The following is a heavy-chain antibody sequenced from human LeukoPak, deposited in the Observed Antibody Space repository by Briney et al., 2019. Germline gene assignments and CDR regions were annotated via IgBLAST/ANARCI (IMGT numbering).Heavy chain of an antibody. CDR1: GDSLSRGSYY. J-gene: IGHJ6*03. D-gene: IGHD1-14*01. CDR3: ARGRTGTLTAYYYYYMDV. CDR2: IYTSGST. Sequence: SETLSLTCSVSGDSLSRGSYYWNWIRQPAGKGLEWIGRIYTSGSTNYSPSLKSRVTMSIDTSKNQFSLKLSSVTAADTAVYYCARGRTGTLTAYYYYYMDVWGKGTTVTVSS. V-gene: IGHV4-61*02.